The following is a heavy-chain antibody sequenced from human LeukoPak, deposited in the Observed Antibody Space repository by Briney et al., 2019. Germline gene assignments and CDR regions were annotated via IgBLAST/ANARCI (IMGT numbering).Heavy chain of an antibody. D-gene: IGHD5-18*01. CDR2: INHSGST. V-gene: IGHV4-34*01. Sequence: PSETLSLTCAVYGGSFSGYYWSWIRQPPGKGLEWIGEINHSGSTNYNPSLKSRVTISVDTSKNQFSLKLSSVTAADTAVYYCARGRTIWYSHGYFLDYWGQGTLVTVSS. CDR1: GGSFSGYY. CDR3: ARGRTIWYSHGYFLDY. J-gene: IGHJ4*02.